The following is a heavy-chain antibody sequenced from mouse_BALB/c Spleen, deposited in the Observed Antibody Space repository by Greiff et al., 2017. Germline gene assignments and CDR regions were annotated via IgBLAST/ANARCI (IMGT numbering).Heavy chain of an antibody. CDR3: ARRVTTATPFDY. CDR2: ISSGGSYT. J-gene: IGHJ2*01. D-gene: IGHD1-2*01. CDR1: GFTFSSYG. V-gene: IGHV5-6*01. Sequence: VQLKESGGDLVKPGGSLKLSCAASGFTFSSYGMSWVRQTPDKRLEWVATISSGGSYTYYPDSVKGRFTISRDNAKNTLYLQMSSLKSEDTAMYYCARRVTTATPFDYWGQGTTLTVSS.